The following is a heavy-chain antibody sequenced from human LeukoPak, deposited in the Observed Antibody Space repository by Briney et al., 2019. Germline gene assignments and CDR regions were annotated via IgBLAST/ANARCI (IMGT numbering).Heavy chain of an antibody. J-gene: IGHJ4*02. CDR3: ARGRGYDSSGYLDY. D-gene: IGHD3-22*01. CDR1: GHILTELS. Sequence: ASVKVSFKVSGHILTELSMHWVRQAPGQGLEWMGGFDSEDADTIYAHKFQGRVTMTEDTSTDTAYMELSSLRSEDTAVYYCARGRGYDSSGYLDYWGQGTLVTVSS. CDR2: FDSEDADT. V-gene: IGHV1-24*01.